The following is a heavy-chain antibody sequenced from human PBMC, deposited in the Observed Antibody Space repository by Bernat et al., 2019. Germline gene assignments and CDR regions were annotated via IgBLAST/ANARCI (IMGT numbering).Heavy chain of an antibody. Sequence: EVQLVQSGAEVKKPGESLKISCKGSGYSFPSYWIGWVRQVPGKGLECMGIIYPDDSDTRYSPSFQGQVTISADKSISTAYLQWSSLKASDTAMYYCARGGNWNGETNAFDIWGQGTMVTVSS. CDR1: GYSFPSYW. D-gene: IGHD1-1*01. CDR2: IYPDDSDT. CDR3: ARGGNWNGETNAFDI. J-gene: IGHJ3*02. V-gene: IGHV5-51*01.